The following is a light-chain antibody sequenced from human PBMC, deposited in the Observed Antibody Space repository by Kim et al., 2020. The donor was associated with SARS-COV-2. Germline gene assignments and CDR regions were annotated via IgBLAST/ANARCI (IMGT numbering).Light chain of an antibody. CDR3: ASYADSRTYVL. Sequence: ASTISCCGSSSAISASDYVTWYQQHPGTAPKLMISDDNKRPSGVSNRFSGSKSDFTASLTISGLQAEDEADYYCASYADSRTYVLFGRGTQVTVL. V-gene: IGLV2-14*03. CDR1: SSAISASDY. CDR2: DDN. J-gene: IGLJ2*01.